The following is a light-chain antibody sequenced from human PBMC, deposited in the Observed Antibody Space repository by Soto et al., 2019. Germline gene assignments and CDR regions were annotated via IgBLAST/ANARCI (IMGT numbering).Light chain of an antibody. CDR3: QPYNNWPLT. V-gene: IGKV3-15*01. CDR2: GAS. J-gene: IGKJ4*01. CDR1: QTVNNN. Sequence: VMTQAPATLSVSPVEGATLSCRASQTVNNNVSWYQLKDGQVPRLLIYGASTRATDIPARFSGSRSGAEFTLTINSLQSEDFAVYYCQPYNNWPLTFGGGTKVDIK.